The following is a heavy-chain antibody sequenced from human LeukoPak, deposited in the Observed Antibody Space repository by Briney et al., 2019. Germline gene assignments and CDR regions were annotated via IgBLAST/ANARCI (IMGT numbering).Heavy chain of an antibody. CDR1: GGSISRDGHY. CDR2: VASSGTT. Sequence: PSQTLSLTCTVSGGSISRDGHYWSCIRQYPGKGLESIGSVASSGTTTYNPSIKSQVTISLDTSQNQFSLNLGSLTAAGTAVYYCAREMVRGAFVIWGEGAMVTVSS. J-gene: IGHJ3*02. D-gene: IGHD2-8*01. V-gene: IGHV4-31*01. CDR3: AREMVRGAFVI.